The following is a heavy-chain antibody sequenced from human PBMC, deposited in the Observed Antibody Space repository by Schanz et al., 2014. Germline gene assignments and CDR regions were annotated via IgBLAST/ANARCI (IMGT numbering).Heavy chain of an antibody. CDR3: AKNQYDDVDLSSFYFDF. CDR2: MNESHSTI. J-gene: IGHJ4*02. Sequence: EVQLLESGGGLVEPGGSLRLSCAASGFSFSSYAMGWVRQARGKGLEWVSAMNESHSTIYYADSVRGRFTISRDNAENTLFLQMNSLRAEDTAVYYCAKNQYDDVDLSSFYFDFWGQGTLVTVSS. D-gene: IGHD3-10*02. V-gene: IGHV3-23*01. CDR1: GFSFSSYA.